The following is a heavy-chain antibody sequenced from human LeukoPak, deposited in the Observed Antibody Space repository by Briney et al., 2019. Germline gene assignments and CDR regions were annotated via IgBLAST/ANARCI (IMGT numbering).Heavy chain of an antibody. J-gene: IGHJ3*02. CDR1: GGSISRYY. V-gene: IGHV4-59*01. D-gene: IGHD3-22*01. CDR2: IYYSGST. CDR3: AXASDSSGYFQAXDI. Sequence: SETLSLTCTVSGGSISRYYWSWIRQPPGKGLEWIGYIYYSGSTNYNPSLKSRATISVDTSNNQFSLKLSSVTAADTAIYYCAXASDSSGYFQAXDIWGQXTMVXVSS.